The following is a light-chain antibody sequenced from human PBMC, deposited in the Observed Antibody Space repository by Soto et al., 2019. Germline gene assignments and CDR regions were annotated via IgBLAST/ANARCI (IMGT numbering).Light chain of an antibody. CDR3: AQDYIFPRT. CDR1: QDIRND. J-gene: IGKJ1*01. CDR2: AAS. V-gene: IGKV1-6*01. Sequence: IQMTQSPSSLSASVGDRVTIACRASQDIRNDLGWYQQKPGKAPNLLIYAASSLQSGVPSRFSCSGSGTDFTLIISSLQPEDFATYFCAQDYIFPRTFGQGTKVEIK.